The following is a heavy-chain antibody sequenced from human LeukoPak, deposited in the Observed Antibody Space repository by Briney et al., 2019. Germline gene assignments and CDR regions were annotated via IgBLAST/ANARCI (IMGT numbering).Heavy chain of an antibody. Sequence: SETLSLTCTVSGDSVSGISFYWSWIRQPPGKGLEWIGSIHFSGSTNYNPSLRSRVTISVDTSKNQLSLKLSSVTAADTAVYYCARDLGGIYFDYWGQGTLVTVSS. D-gene: IGHD1-26*01. CDR1: GDSVSGISFY. CDR3: ARDLGGIYFDY. V-gene: IGHV4-61*01. CDR2: IHFSGST. J-gene: IGHJ4*02.